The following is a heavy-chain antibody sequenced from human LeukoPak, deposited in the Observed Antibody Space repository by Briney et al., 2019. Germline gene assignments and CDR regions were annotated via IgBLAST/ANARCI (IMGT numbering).Heavy chain of an antibody. CDR2: IGGDGTTT. CDR1: GFTFSSYW. D-gene: IGHD6-19*01. CDR3: ASSIVVPGHY. V-gene: IGHV3-74*01. J-gene: IGHJ4*02. Sequence: PGGPLRLSCTASGFTFSSYWMHWVRQAPGKGLVWVSHIGGDGTTTGYADSVKGRFTISRDNAKNTLYLQMNSLRVEDTAVYYCASSIVVPGHYWGQGSLVTVSS.